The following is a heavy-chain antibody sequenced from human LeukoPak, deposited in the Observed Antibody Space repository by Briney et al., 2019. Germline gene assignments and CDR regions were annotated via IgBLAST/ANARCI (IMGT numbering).Heavy chain of an antibody. Sequence: PGGSLTLSCAASGFTFSSYAMSWVRQAQGKGLEWVSAISGSGGSTYYADSVKGRFTISRDNSKNTLYLQMNSLRAEDTAVYYCARSLTTVTPASGYWGQGTLVTVSS. CDR2: ISGSGGST. D-gene: IGHD4-17*01. CDR1: GFTFSSYA. V-gene: IGHV3-23*01. J-gene: IGHJ4*02. CDR3: ARSLTTVTPASGY.